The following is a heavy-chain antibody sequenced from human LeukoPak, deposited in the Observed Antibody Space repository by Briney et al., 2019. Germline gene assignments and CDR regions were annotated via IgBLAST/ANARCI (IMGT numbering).Heavy chain of an antibody. V-gene: IGHV4-59*01. Sequence: SETLSLTCTVSGGSISRYYWSWIRQPPGKGLEWIGYIYYSGSTNYNPSLKSRVTISVDTSKNQFSLKLSSVTAADTAVYYCARDLRIAAAGWDYMDVWGKGTTVTVSS. D-gene: IGHD6-13*01. CDR2: IYYSGST. CDR1: GGSISRYY. J-gene: IGHJ6*03. CDR3: ARDLRIAAAGWDYMDV.